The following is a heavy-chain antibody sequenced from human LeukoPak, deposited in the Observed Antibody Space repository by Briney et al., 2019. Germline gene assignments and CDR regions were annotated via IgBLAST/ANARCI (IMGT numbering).Heavy chain of an antibody. D-gene: IGHD3-22*01. CDR2: IYPGDSDT. CDR1: GYSFTGSW. J-gene: IGHJ4*02. Sequence: GESLKISCQASGYSFTGSWIAWVRQMPGKGLEWLGTIYPGDSDTRYSPSFQGQVTISADKSISTAYLQWSSLKASDTAMYYCARLGAPYYYYDSSGYHYYFDYWGQGTLVTVSS. V-gene: IGHV5-51*01. CDR3: ARLGAPYYYYDSSGYHYYFDY.